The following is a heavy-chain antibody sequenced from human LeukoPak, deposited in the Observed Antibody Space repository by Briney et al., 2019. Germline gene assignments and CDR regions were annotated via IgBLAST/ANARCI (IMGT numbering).Heavy chain of an antibody. CDR2: IFPIFGTA. CDR1: GGTFSSYA. V-gene: IGHV1-69*06. J-gene: IGHJ4*02. Sequence: ASVKVSCKASGGTFSSYAISWVRQAPGQGLEWMGGIFPIFGTANYAQKFQGRVTITADKSTTTAYMELSSLRSEDTAVYYCARSSIIAAAGPYYFDYWGQGTLVTVSS. D-gene: IGHD6-13*01. CDR3: ARSSIIAAAGPYYFDY.